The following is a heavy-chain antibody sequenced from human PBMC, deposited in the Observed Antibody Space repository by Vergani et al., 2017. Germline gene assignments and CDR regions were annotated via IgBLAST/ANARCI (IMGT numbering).Heavy chain of an antibody. Sequence: QVQLQESGPGLVKPSETLSLTCAVSGFSIDNGYYWDWIRQPPGKGLERIGSIYCTGRTHFNPSLKSRITIPVDTSNNHVSPRLNTRTAADTAVYYCARRSVIVYDIFGGTEYVFDYWGGEALVTVAS. CDR2: IYCTGRT. J-gene: IGHJ4*02. V-gene: IGHV4-38-2*01. CDR1: GFSIDNGYY. CDR3: ARRSVIVYDIFGGTEYVFDY. D-gene: IGHD3-9*01.